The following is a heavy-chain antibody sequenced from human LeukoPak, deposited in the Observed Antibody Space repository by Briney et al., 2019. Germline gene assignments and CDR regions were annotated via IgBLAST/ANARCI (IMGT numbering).Heavy chain of an antibody. D-gene: IGHD3-10*01. Sequence: SETLSLTCTVSGGSISSYYWSWIRQPPGKGLEWIGYIYATGSTNYNPSLKSRVTILVDTSKNQFSLNLRSVTAADTAVYYCARHGSVRSPLGPWGQGTLVTVSS. CDR3: ARHGSVRSPLGP. V-gene: IGHV4-4*09. CDR2: IYATGST. J-gene: IGHJ5*02. CDR1: GGSISSYY.